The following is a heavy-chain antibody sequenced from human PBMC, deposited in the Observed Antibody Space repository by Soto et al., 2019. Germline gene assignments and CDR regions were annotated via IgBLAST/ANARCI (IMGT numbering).Heavy chain of an antibody. Sequence: LRLSCAASGFTFSTFAMNWVRQAPGKGLEWVSGITGGSGFTFYADSVKGRFTISRDDSENTLFLQMSSLRAEDTAKYYCAKSGPTNYFDFWGQGTLVTVSS. CDR3: AKSGPTNYFDF. CDR2: ITGGSGFT. V-gene: IGHV3-23*01. D-gene: IGHD1-26*01. J-gene: IGHJ4*02. CDR1: GFTFSTFA.